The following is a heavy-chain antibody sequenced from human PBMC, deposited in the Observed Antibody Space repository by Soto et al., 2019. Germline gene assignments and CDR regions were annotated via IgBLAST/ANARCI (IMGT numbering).Heavy chain of an antibody. CDR2: ISAYNGNT. CDR1: GYTITSYG. V-gene: IGHV1-18*01. J-gene: IGHJ4*02. D-gene: IGHD5-12*01. CDR3: ARDSYRWLRSYYFDY. Sequence: QVQLVQSGAEVKKPGASVKVSCKASGYTITSYGIRWVREAPGQGLEWMGWISAYNGNTNYAQKLQGRVTMTTDTSTSTAYMELRSLRSDDTAVYYCARDSYRWLRSYYFDYWGQGTLVTVSS.